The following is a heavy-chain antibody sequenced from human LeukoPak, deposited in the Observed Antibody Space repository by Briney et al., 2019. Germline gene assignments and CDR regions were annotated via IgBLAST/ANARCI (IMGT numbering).Heavy chain of an antibody. CDR1: GFTFRLYA. CDR2: ISGCASVT. Sequence: GGSLTLSCAGSGFTFRLYAMTWVRLSPGRGPEWVSGISGCASVTRHGDCVAGRFNLSRDNSEHTLYPQLNGLRVEDTAIYYCSNAYSSSLYGDAFHIWGQGTMVTVSP. CDR3: SNAYSSSLYGDAFHI. J-gene: IGHJ3*02. D-gene: IGHD6-13*01. V-gene: IGHV3-23*01.